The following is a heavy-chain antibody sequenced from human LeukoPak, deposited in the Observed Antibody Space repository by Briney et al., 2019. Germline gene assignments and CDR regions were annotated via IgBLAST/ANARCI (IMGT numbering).Heavy chain of an antibody. CDR2: INHSGST. V-gene: IGHV4-34*01. D-gene: IGHD4-17*01. Sequence: SETLSLTCAVYGGSFSGYYWSWIRRPPGKGLEWIGEINHSGSTNYNPSLKSRVTISVDTSKNQFSLKLSSVTAADTAVYYCARGLRFPFDYWGQGTLVTVSS. CDR3: ARGLRFPFDY. CDR1: GGSFSGYY. J-gene: IGHJ4*02.